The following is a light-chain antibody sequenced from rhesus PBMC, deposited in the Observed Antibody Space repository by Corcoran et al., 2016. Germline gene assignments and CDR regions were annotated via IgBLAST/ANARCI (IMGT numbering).Light chain of an antibody. J-gene: IGKJ1*01. CDR3: QQYYSTPWT. V-gene: IGKV4-1*01. CDR2: GAS. CDR1: QSLLYSSNNKNY. Sequence: DIVMTQSPDSLAVSLGERVTINCKSSQSLLYSSNNKNYLSWYQLKPGRAPNLLIYGASTRASGVPNRFSGSGSGTDFTLTISGLQPEDVAVYYCQQYYSTPWTFGQGTKVEIK.